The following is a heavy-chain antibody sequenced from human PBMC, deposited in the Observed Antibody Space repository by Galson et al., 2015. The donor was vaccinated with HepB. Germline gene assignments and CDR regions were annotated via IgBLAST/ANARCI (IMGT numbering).Heavy chain of an antibody. Sequence: SLRLSCAASGFSFDDYAMSWFRQAPGKGLEWVGFIRSKHYGGTTEYAASVRGRFTISRDASKTIAHLQMNSLKTEDTAVYYCSREKDYYGMEVWGQGTTVTVSS. V-gene: IGHV3-49*03. J-gene: IGHJ6*02. CDR2: IRSKHYGGTT. CDR3: SREKDYYGMEV. CDR1: GFSFDDYA.